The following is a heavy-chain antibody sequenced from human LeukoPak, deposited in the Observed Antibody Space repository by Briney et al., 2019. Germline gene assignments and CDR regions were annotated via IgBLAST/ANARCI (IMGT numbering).Heavy chain of an antibody. CDR1: GYSFTNYW. Sequence: GESLRISCKGSGYSFTNYWIGWVRQMPGKGLESMGLIYPADSDTTYSPSFQGQVTTSADKSISTVSLQWSSLKASDTAMYYCARQSRDGSKTRGYYFDYWGQGALVTVSS. CDR3: ARQSRDGSKTRGYYFDY. CDR2: IYPADSDT. V-gene: IGHV5-51*01. D-gene: IGHD3-10*01. J-gene: IGHJ4*02.